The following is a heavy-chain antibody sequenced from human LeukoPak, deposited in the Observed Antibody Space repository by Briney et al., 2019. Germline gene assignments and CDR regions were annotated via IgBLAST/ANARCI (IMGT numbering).Heavy chain of an antibody. CDR1: GGTISSYY. Sequence: PSETLSLTCTGSGGTISSYYWSWIRQPPGKGLEWIGYIYYSGSTNYNPSLKSRVTISVDTSKSQFSLKLDTVTAADTAVYYCARANQIAGYSSGWYYYYYYMDVGGKGTTVTVSS. CDR2: IYYSGST. J-gene: IGHJ6*03. V-gene: IGHV4-59*01. D-gene: IGHD6-19*01. CDR3: ARANQIAGYSSGWYYYYYYMDV.